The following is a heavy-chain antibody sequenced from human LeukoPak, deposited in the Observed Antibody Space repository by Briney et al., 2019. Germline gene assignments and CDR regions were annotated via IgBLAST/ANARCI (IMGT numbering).Heavy chain of an antibody. D-gene: IGHD2-2*01. Sequence: SETLSLTCAVSGDSISNYYWSWIRQPPGEGLEWIGYIYTSGSTNYHPSLKSRDTISVDASKSQFSLELSSVTVADTAVYFCAGTPYCGSDNCYRFYNGNDAFNIWGQGTKVTVSS. CDR1: GDSISNYY. J-gene: IGHJ3*02. V-gene: IGHV4-4*09. CDR3: AGTPYCGSDNCYRFYNGNDAFNI. CDR2: IYTSGST.